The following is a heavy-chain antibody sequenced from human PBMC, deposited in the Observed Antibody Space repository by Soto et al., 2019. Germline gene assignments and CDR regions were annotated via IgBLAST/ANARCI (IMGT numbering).Heavy chain of an antibody. CDR1: GGSFSGYQ. V-gene: IGHV4-34*01. CDR2: INDSGNI. CDR3: ASGLMLWFGEFSRRGGYYYYMDV. D-gene: IGHD3-10*01. J-gene: IGHJ6*03. Sequence: QVQLQQWGAGLLKPSETLSLTCAVYGGSFSGYQWTWIRQTPGKGLEWIGEINDSGNINYNPSLKSRVTILVDTAKKQISLKLSFGTAAGTAVYYCASGLMLWFGEFSRRGGYYYYMDVWGKGTTVTVSS.